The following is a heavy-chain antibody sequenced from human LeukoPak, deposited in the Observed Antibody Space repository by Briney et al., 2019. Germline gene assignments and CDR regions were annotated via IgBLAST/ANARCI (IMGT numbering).Heavy chain of an antibody. CDR2: IIASGGST. J-gene: IGHJ4*02. Sequence: SLRPSCAVSGFTSTTYATSWVRPAPGKVRGWVSAIIASGGSTYYADSVKGRFTISRDNSKNTLYLQMNSLRAEDTAVYYCAKGEDSDFIVAYFDYWGQGTLVTVSS. CDR3: AKGEDSDFIVAYFDY. V-gene: IGHV3-23*01. CDR1: GFTSTTYA. D-gene: IGHD1-26*01.